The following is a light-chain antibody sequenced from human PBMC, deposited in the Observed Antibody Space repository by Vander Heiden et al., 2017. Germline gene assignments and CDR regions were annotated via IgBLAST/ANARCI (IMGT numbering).Light chain of an antibody. CDR1: RSNIGADEE. CDR3: QAYDSILRWPV. CDR2: VNN. V-gene: IGLV1-40*01. Sequence: QSVLTQPPSVSGAPGQRVTISCTGSRSNIGADEEVHWYQQLPGTAPKHPILVNNTRPSGVPDRFSGSKSATSASLAITGLRAEDEADYYGQAYDSILRWPVFGGGTKLTVL. J-gene: IGLJ3*02.